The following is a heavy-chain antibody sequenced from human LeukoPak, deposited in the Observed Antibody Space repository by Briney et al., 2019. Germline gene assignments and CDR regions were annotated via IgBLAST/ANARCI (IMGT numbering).Heavy chain of an antibody. D-gene: IGHD6-19*01. CDR1: GGSISSVSYY. Sequence: SETLSLTCTVSGGSISSVSYYWSWIRQPPGKGLEWIGYIYYSGSTNYNPSLKSRVTISVDTSKNQFSLKLSSVTAADTAVYYCARDSGSSGWYGGAFDIWGQGTMVTVSS. J-gene: IGHJ3*02. V-gene: IGHV4-61*01. CDR3: ARDSGSSGWYGGAFDI. CDR2: IYYSGST.